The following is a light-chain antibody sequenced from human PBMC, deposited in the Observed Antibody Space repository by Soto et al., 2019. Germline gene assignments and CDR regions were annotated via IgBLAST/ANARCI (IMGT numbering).Light chain of an antibody. CDR3: QQRSNWILT. CDR1: QSVSSY. Sequence: EIVLTQSPATLSLSPGERATLSCRASQSVSSYLVWYQQKPGQAPRLLIYDASNRATGIPARFSGSGSGTDFTLTISSLEPEDFAVYYCQQRSNWILTFGGGTKVEIK. J-gene: IGKJ4*01. CDR2: DAS. V-gene: IGKV3-11*01.